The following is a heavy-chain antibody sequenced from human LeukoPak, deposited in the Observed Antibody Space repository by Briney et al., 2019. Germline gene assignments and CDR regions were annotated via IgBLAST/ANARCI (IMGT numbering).Heavy chain of an antibody. CDR3: ASHAKYYYGSGSDQKDY. J-gene: IGHJ4*02. CDR1: GGSISSYY. Sequence: PSETLSLTCTVSGGSISSYYWSWIRQPPGKGLQWIGYIYYSGSTNYNPSLKSRVTISVDTSKNQFSLKLSSVTAADTAVYYCASHAKYYYGSGSDQKDYWGQGTLVTVSS. V-gene: IGHV4-59*08. CDR2: IYYSGST. D-gene: IGHD3-10*01.